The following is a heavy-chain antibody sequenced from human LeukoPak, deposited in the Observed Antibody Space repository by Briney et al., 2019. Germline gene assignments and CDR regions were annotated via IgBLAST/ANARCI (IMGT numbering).Heavy chain of an antibody. Sequence: PSETLSLTCTVSGGSISTYYWSWIRQPPGKGLEWIGYVYYSGSTNYNPSLKSRVTISADTSKNQFSLRLSSVTAADTAVYYCARGDKTNWGYLEVFDIGAQGTMVPVFS. CDR2: VYYSGST. D-gene: IGHD7-27*01. CDR1: GGSISTYY. CDR3: ARGDKTNWGYLEVFDI. V-gene: IGHV4-59*12. J-gene: IGHJ3*02.